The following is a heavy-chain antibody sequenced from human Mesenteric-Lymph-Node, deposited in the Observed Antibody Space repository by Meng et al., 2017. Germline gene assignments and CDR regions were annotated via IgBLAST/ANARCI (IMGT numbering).Heavy chain of an antibody. V-gene: IGHV4-4*02. CDR1: GCTIRSNNL. CDR3: ATHYDDYSLDY. D-gene: IGHD4-17*01. CDR2: SNQSVRT. Sequence: QQRAGPGLVWPARAMLFSSLSSGCTIRSNNLRSWPRQPTGKEPGSMVDSNQSVRTNYPPSLKSPLTIPVDKSKNQFSLKLSPVPASDTAVYYCATHYDDYSLDYWGQGTLVTVSS. J-gene: IGHJ4*02.